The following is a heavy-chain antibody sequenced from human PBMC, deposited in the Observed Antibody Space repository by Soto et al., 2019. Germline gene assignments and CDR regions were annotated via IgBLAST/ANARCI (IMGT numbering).Heavy chain of an antibody. CDR1: GGTFSSYT. V-gene: IGHV1-69*02. J-gene: IGHJ4*02. CDR2: IIPILGIA. Sequence: VASVKVSCKASGGTFSSYTISWVRQAPGQGLEWMGRIIPILGIANYAQKFQGRVTITADKSTSTAYMELSSLRSEDTAVYYCASDSGYDFGRDYFDYWGQGTLVTVSS. CDR3: ASDSGYDFGRDYFDY. D-gene: IGHD5-12*01.